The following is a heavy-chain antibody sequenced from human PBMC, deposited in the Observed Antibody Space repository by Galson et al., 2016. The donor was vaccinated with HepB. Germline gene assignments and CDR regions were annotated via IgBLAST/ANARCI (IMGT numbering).Heavy chain of an antibody. J-gene: IGHJ4*02. CDR1: GFTFSNYA. CDR3: ARDRYNCAY. V-gene: IGHV3-23*01. CDR2: IGGSDGST. D-gene: IGHD5-24*01. Sequence: SLRLSCAASGFTFSNYAMTWVRQAPGKGLEWVSNIGGSDGSTYYADSVKGRFTISRDNSKNTLYLHMSSLRADDTAVYYCARDRYNCAYWGQETLVTVSS.